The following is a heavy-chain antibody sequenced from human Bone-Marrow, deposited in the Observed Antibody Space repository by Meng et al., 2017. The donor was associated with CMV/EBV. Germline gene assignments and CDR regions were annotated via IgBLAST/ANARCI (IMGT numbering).Heavy chain of an antibody. CDR3: ARGGRIAARPIDY. D-gene: IGHD6-6*01. CDR2: IKQDGSEK. CDR1: GFTFSSDW. Sequence: VHVLGPGGGLCQPGGSLGVSGAASGFTFSSDWIGWVRQATGKGLEWVANIKQDGSEKYYVDSVKGRFTISRDNAKNSLYLQMNSLRAEDTAVYYCARGGRIAARPIDYWGQGTLVTVSS. V-gene: IGHV3-7*04. J-gene: IGHJ4*02.